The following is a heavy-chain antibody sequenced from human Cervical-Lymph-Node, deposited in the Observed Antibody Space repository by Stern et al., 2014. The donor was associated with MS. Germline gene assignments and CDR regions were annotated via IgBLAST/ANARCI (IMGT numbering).Heavy chain of an antibody. CDR2: PFLGDEQ. CDR1: GFSLTASGMG. V-gene: IGHV2-5*02. J-gene: IGHJ4*02. Sequence: QVTLRESGPTLGKPTQTLTLTCTFSGFSLTASGMGVGWIRQPPGKALEWLALPFLGDEQLSSPSLDNMPIITHDTAKNQVVLTMTNMDPADTATYFCARSTGSRFDRWGQGTRVTVSS. CDR3: ARSTGSRFDR. D-gene: IGHD3-3*01.